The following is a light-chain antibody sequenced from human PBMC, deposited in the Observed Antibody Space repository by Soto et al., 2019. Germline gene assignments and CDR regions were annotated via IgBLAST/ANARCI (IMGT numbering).Light chain of an antibody. J-gene: IGKJ3*01. CDR1: QGVSSN. Sequence: EVVMSQSPATLSVSPGDPATLSCRASQGVSSNLAWYQQKSGQAPRLLIYGASTRATGIPARFSGSGSGTDFTLTISSLEPEDFAVYYCQKRSSWPPFTFGPGTKVDI. V-gene: IGKV3-15*01. CDR3: QKRSSWPPFT. CDR2: GAS.